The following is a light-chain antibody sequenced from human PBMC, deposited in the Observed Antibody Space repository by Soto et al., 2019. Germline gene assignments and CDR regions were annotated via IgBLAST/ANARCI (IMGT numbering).Light chain of an antibody. CDR1: QSLLHSNGYTY. CDR3: MQGTHWPPT. V-gene: IGKV2-30*02. J-gene: IGKJ4*01. Sequence: DLVMTQSPLSLPVTPGEASSASGRSSQSLLHSNGYTYLNWFRQRPGQSPRRLIHKVSNLDSGVPDRFSGSGSGTDFTLKISRVEAEDVGVYYCMQGTHWPPTFGGGTKV. CDR2: KVS.